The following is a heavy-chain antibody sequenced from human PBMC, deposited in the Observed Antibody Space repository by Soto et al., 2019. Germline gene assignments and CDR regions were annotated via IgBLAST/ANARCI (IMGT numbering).Heavy chain of an antibody. CDR1: GGSISSGGYY. J-gene: IGHJ4*02. CDR2: IYYSGST. Sequence: PSETLSLTCTVSGGSISSGGYYWSWIRQHPGKGLEWIGYIYYSGSTYYNPSLKSRVTISVDTSKNQFSLKLSSVTAADTAVYYCARGIIVSTVTTRTSPFDYWGQGTLVTVSS. CDR3: ARGIIVSTVTTRTSPFDY. V-gene: IGHV4-31*03. D-gene: IGHD4-17*01.